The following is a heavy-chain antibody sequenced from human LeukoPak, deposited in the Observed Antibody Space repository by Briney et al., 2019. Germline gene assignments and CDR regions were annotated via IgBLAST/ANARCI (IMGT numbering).Heavy chain of an antibody. V-gene: IGHV3-33*01. D-gene: IGHD6-19*01. CDR1: GFTFSSYG. Sequence: VKSLRLSCAASGFTFSSYGMHWVRQAPGKGLEWVAVIWYDGSNKYYADSVKGRFTISRDNSKNTLSLQMNSLRAEDTAVYYCARFLYSSGLDYWGQGTLVAVSS. CDR2: IWYDGSNK. J-gene: IGHJ4*02. CDR3: ARFLYSSGLDY.